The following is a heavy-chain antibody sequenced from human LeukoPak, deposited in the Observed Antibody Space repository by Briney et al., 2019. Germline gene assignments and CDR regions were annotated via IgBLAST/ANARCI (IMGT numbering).Heavy chain of an antibody. CDR3: ARDQAVVVDIGWFDP. Sequence: SVKVSCKASGGTFSSYAFSWVRQAPGQGLEWMGRIIPILDIADYAQKFQGRVTITADKSTSTAYMELSSLRSEDTAVYYCARDQAVVVDIGWFDPGGQGTLDTVSS. CDR2: IIPILDIA. CDR1: GGTFSSYA. J-gene: IGHJ5*02. D-gene: IGHD2-2*01. V-gene: IGHV1-69*04.